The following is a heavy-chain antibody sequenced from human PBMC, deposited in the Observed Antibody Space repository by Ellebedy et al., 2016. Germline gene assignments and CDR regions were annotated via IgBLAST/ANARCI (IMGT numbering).Heavy chain of an antibody. D-gene: IGHD2-2*01. Sequence: SETLSLXCTVSGGSISNNFWSWIRQPAGKGLEWIGRIYTSGSTNYDPSLKSRVTMSVDTSKNQFSLKLTSVTAADTAVYYCAREGMCSSTTCYDYWGQGTLVTVSS. CDR1: GGSISNNF. CDR3: AREGMCSSTTCYDY. CDR2: IYTSGST. V-gene: IGHV4-4*07. J-gene: IGHJ4*02.